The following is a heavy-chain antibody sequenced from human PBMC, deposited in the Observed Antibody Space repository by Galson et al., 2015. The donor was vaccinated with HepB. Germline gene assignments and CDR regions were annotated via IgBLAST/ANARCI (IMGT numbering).Heavy chain of an antibody. CDR2: IKSKTDGGTT. CDR3: TTALDLPYDFWSGYHDAFDI. D-gene: IGHD3-3*01. V-gene: IGHV3-15*01. J-gene: IGHJ3*02. CDR1: GFTFSNAW. Sequence: SLRLSCAASGFTFSNAWMSWVRQAPGKGLEWVGRIKSKTDGGTTDYAAPVKGRFTISRDDSKNTLYLQMNSLKTEDTAVYYCTTALDLPYDFWSGYHDAFDIWGQGTMVTVSS.